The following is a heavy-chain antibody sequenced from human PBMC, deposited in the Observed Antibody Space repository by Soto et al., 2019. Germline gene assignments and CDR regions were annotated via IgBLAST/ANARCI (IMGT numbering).Heavy chain of an antibody. V-gene: IGHV3-30*18. J-gene: IGHJ4*02. CDR1: GFTFSSYG. D-gene: IGHD3-22*01. Sequence: GGSLRLSCASSGFTFSSYGMHLVRQAPGKGLEWVAIISYDGSNKYYADSVKGRFTISRDNSKNTLYLQMNSLRAEDTAVYYCAKLPGYDSSGYYSSLDYWGQGTLVTVSS. CDR2: ISYDGSNK. CDR3: AKLPGYDSSGYYSSLDY.